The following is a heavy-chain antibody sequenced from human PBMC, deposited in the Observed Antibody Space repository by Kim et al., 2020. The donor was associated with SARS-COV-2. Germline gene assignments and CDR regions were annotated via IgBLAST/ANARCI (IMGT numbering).Heavy chain of an antibody. CDR2: ITSSSAYK. CDR3: AREGYYSGLDV. CDR1: GFTFSSYS. V-gene: IGHV3-21*01. Sequence: GGSLRLSCAASGFTFSSYSMMWVRQAPGKGLEWVSFITSSSAYKHYADSVQGRFTISRDNAKNSMFLQINSLRVEDTAVYYCAREGYYSGLDVWGQGTTVTVSS. J-gene: IGHJ6*02.